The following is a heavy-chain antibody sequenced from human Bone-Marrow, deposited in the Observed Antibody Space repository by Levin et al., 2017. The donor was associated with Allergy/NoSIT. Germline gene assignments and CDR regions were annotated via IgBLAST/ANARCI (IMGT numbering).Heavy chain of an antibody. J-gene: IGHJ4*02. V-gene: IGHV3-30-3*02. CDR3: AKDLLYYYDSSGYPHFDY. CDR2: ISYDGSNK. CDR1: GFTFSSYA. D-gene: IGHD3-22*01. Sequence: GGSLRLSCAASGFTFSSYAMHWVRQAPGKGLEWVAVISYDGSNKYYADSVKGRFTISRDNSKNTLYLQMNSLRAEDTAVYYCAKDLLYYYDSSGYPHFDYWGQGTLVTVSS.